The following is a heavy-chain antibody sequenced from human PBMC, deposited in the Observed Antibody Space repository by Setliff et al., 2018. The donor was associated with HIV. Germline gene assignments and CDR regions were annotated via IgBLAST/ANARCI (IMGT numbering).Heavy chain of an antibody. CDR2: IWYDGSNK. Sequence: PGGSLRLSCAASGFTFSSYGMHWVRQAPGKGLEWVAVIWYDGSNKYYADSVKGRFTISRDNSKSTVYLQMNSLRAEDTAVYYCARDFSPDTGYYFDYWGQGTLVTSPQ. J-gene: IGHJ4*02. CDR1: GFTFSSYG. D-gene: IGHD5-18*01. V-gene: IGHV3-30*19. CDR3: ARDFSPDTGYYFDY.